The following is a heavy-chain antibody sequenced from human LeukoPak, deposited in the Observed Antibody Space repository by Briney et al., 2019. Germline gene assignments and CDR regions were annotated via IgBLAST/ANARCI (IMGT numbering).Heavy chain of an antibody. D-gene: IGHD2-2*03. CDR2: IFHSGST. V-gene: IGHV4-38-2*02. CDR1: GDSIGSGYY. Sequence: PSETLSLTCIVSGDSIGSGYYWGWIRQPPGKGQEWIGSIFHSGSTYDTPSLKSRVTISVDTSKNQFSLKLSSVTAADTAVYYCARLLRVGYCSTTTCNWFDPWGQGTLVTVSS. J-gene: IGHJ5*02. CDR3: ARLLRVGYCSTTTCNWFDP.